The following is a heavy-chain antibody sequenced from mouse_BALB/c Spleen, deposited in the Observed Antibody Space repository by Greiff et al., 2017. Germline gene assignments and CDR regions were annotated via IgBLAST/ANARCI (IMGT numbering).Heavy chain of an antibody. CDR1: GYTFTSYW. CDR3: ARGGDGYPFAY. D-gene: IGHD2-3*01. V-gene: IGHV1-69*02. CDR2: IDPSDSYT. J-gene: IGHJ3*01. Sequence: LVESGAELVKPGASVKLSCKASGYTFTSYWMHWVKQRPGQGLEWIGEIDPSDSYTNYNQKFKGKATLTVDKSSSTAYMQLSSLTSEDSAVYYCARGGDGYPFAYWGQGTLVTVSA.